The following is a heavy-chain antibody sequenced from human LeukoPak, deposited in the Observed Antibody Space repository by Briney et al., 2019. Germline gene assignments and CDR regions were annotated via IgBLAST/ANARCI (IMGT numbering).Heavy chain of an antibody. J-gene: IGHJ4*02. Sequence: GGSLRLSCAASGFTFSNDRMTWVRQAPGKGLEWVANIKHDGSEKYYVDSVKGRFTISRDNAKNSLYLQMDSLRAEDTAVYYCARDRGWGATDYWGQGTLVTVSS. V-gene: IGHV3-7*01. CDR1: GFTFSNDR. CDR2: IKHDGSEK. D-gene: IGHD1-26*01. CDR3: ARDRGWGATDY.